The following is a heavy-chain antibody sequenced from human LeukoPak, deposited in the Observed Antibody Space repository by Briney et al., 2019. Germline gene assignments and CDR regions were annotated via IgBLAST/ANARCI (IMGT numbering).Heavy chain of an antibody. Sequence: GGSLRLSCASSGLTSSSTAMAWVRQTPGRGLEWVSAIRTDDITYYADSVKGRFTISRDNSKNTLYLQMNSLRTEDTAVYYCARDQTSRAADYYFDYWGQGTLVTVSS. D-gene: IGHD6-13*01. J-gene: IGHJ4*02. CDR3: ARDQTSRAADYYFDY. V-gene: IGHV3-23*01. CDR1: GLTSSSTA. CDR2: IRTDDIT.